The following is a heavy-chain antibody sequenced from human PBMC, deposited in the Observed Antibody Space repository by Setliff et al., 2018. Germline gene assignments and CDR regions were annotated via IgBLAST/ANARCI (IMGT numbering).Heavy chain of an antibody. D-gene: IGHD6-19*01. Sequence: KTSETLSLTCTVSGGSVTESFWSWIRQPAGRGLEWIGRMIVSGGADYNPSLKSRVTMSVDSPNNKFSLNLSSVSAADTAVYYCARGPDLTAVGATYFYGMDVWGQGARSPSP. V-gene: IGHV4-4*07. CDR1: GGSVTESF. CDR2: MIVSGGA. CDR3: ARGPDLTAVGATYFYGMDV. J-gene: IGHJ6*02.